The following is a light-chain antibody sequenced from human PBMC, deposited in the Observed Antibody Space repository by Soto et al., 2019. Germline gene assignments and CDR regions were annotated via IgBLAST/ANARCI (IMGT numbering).Light chain of an antibody. J-gene: IGKJ1*01. Sequence: DIQMTQSPSTLSASVGDRVTITCRASQSISGWLAWYQQKPGKAPKLLTYKASSLESGVPSRFSGSGSGTEFTLPISSLQPDDFATFYCQQYNNYGSWTFGQGTKVEIK. CDR1: QSISGW. CDR3: QQYNNYGSWT. CDR2: KAS. V-gene: IGKV1-5*03.